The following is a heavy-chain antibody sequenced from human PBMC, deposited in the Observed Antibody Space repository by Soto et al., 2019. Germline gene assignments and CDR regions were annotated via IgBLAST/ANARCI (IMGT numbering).Heavy chain of an antibody. Sequence: LRLSCTASGFTFNSHAMSWVRQAPGKGLEWVAAISGFGDTTYYADSVKGRFTISRDNSKNTVFLQMNSLRAEDTAVYYCAKDRRSVADYYFDFWGQGALVTVSS. D-gene: IGHD6-19*01. CDR1: GFTFNSHA. CDR2: ISGFGDTT. J-gene: IGHJ4*02. V-gene: IGHV3-23*01. CDR3: AKDRRSVADYYFDF.